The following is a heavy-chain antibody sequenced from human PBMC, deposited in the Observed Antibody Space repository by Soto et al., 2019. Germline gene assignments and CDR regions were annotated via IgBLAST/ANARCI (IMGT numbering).Heavy chain of an antibody. D-gene: IGHD2-2*01. V-gene: IGHV3-11*01. CDR3: ARDRDCSSTSCYAPDAFDI. CDR1: GFTFSDYY. J-gene: IGHJ3*02. Sequence: GGSLRLSCAASGFTFSDYYMSWIRQAPGKGLEWFSYTSSSGSTIYYADSVKGRFTISRDNAKNSLYLQMNSLRAEDTAVYYCARDRDCSSTSCYAPDAFDIWGQGTMVTVSS. CDR2: TSSSGSTI.